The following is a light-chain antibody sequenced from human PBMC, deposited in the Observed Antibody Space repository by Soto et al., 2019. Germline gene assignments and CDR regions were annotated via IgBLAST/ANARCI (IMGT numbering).Light chain of an antibody. J-gene: IGKJ2*01. CDR1: QSISSS. Sequence: DIQGTQSPSSLSASVGDSVTITCRASQSISSSLNWYQQKPGKAPRLLIYAASTLQSGVPSGFSGSGSGTDFALTISSLQPENFATYYCQQTFTTPHTFGQGTRWISN. CDR2: AAS. V-gene: IGKV1-39*01. CDR3: QQTFTTPHT.